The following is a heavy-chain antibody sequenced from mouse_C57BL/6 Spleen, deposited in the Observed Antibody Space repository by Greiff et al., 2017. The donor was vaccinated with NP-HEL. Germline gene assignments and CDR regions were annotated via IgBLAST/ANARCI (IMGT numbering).Heavy chain of an antibody. Sequence: ESGPGLVKPSQSLSLTCSVTGYSITSGYYWNWIRQFPGNKLEWMGYISYDGSNNYNPSLKNRISITRDTSKNQFFLKLNSVTTEDTATYYCARDGYGSSYYFDYWGQGTTLTVSS. CDR3: ARDGYGSSYYFDY. D-gene: IGHD1-1*01. J-gene: IGHJ2*01. V-gene: IGHV3-6*01. CDR1: GYSITSGYY. CDR2: ISYDGSN.